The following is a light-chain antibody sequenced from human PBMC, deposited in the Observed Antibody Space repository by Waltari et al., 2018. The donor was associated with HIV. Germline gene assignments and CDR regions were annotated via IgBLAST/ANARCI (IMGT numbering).Light chain of an antibody. V-gene: IGLV2-23*03. CDR3: CSYAGSNTFV. CDR1: NSDVGSYNL. CDR2: EGS. Sequence: QSALTQPASVSGSPGQSITISCTGTNSDVGSYNLVSWYQQHPGKAPKLMIYEGSKRPSGFSNRFSGSKSGNTASLTISGLQAEDEADYYCCSYAGSNTFVVGTGTKVTVL. J-gene: IGLJ1*01.